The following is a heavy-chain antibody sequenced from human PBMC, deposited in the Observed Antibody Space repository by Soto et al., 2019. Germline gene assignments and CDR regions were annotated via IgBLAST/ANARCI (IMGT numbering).Heavy chain of an antibody. V-gene: IGHV3-23*01. J-gene: IGHJ4*02. CDR2: ISGSGGST. CDR1: GFTFSSYA. D-gene: IGHD2-15*01. CDR3: AKDRGRYCSGGSCSKFDY. Sequence: GESLKISCAASGFTFSSYAMSWVRQAPGKGLEWVSAISGSGGSTYYADSVKGRFTISRDNSKNTLYLQMNSLRAEDTAVYYCAKDRGRYCSGGSCSKFDYWGQGTLVTVSS.